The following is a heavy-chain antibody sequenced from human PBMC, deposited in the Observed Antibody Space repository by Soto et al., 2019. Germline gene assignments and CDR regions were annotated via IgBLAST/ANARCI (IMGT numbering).Heavy chain of an antibody. Sequence: SVKVSCKASGFTFTSSAMQWVRRARGQRLEWIGWIVVGSGNTNYAQKFQERVTITRDMSTSTAYMELSSLRSEDTAVYYCARSYYDYVWGSYRSAHFDYWGQGTLVTVSS. D-gene: IGHD3-16*02. V-gene: IGHV1-58*02. CDR2: IVVGSGNT. J-gene: IGHJ4*02. CDR3: ARSYYDYVWGSYRSAHFDY. CDR1: GFTFTSSA.